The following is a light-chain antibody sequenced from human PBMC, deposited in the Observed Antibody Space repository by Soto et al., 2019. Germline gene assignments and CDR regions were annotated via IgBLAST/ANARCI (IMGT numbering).Light chain of an antibody. J-gene: IGKJ1*01. V-gene: IGKV1-5*01. CDR3: QQYNGYSRT. CDR1: QSIGDS. Sequence: DIQMTQSPSTLSASVGDRVTITCRPSQSIGDSLAWYQQTPEKAPYLLISDVSSLERGVPSMFSVSGSGTEFTLTISGTQPDDVATFYCQQYNGYSRTFGQGTKVDIK. CDR2: DVS.